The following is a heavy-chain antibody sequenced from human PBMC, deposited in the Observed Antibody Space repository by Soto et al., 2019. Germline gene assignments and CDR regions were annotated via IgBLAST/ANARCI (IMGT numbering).Heavy chain of an antibody. D-gene: IGHD6-13*01. Sequence: SETLSLTCTVSGGSISGYYWSWIRQPPGKGLQWIAYISYSGTTNYNPSLKSRLTILADTSKNQLSLRLSSVTAADTAVYYCARHNSYSPHDDWGRGTLVTVSS. CDR1: GGSISGYY. V-gene: IGHV4-59*08. CDR2: ISYSGTT. J-gene: IGHJ4*02. CDR3: ARHNSYSPHDD.